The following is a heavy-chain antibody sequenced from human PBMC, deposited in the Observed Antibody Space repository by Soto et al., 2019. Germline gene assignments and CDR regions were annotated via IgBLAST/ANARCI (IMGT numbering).Heavy chain of an antibody. V-gene: IGHV3-7*04. J-gene: IGHJ4*02. CDR1: GFTFSSYW. CDR2: IKQDGSEK. CDR3: ARERSRIDY. Sequence: GGSLRLSCAASGFTFSSYWMSWVRQPPGRGLEWMANIKQDGSEKYYVDSVKGRFTISRDNAKNSLYLQMNSLRAEDTAVYYCARERSRIDYWGQGTLVTAPQ.